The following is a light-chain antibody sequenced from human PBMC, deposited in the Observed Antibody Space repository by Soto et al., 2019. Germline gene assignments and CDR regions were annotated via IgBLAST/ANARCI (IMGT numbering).Light chain of an antibody. CDR2: EVS. J-gene: IGLJ2*01. Sequence: QSALTQPASVSGSPGQSITISCTGTSSDVGGYNYVSWYQQHPGKAPKPMIYEVSNRPSGVSNRFSGSKSGNTASLTISGLQAEDEADYYCSSYTSSSVRVFGGGTKVTVL. CDR1: SSDVGGYNY. CDR3: SSYTSSSVRV. V-gene: IGLV2-14*01.